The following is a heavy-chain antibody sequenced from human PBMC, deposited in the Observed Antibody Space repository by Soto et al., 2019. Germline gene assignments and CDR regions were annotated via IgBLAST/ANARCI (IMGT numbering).Heavy chain of an antibody. Sequence: PGESLKISCKGSGYSFTSYWIGWVRQMPGKGLEWMGIIYPGDSDTRYSPSFQGQVTISADKSISTAYLQWSSLKASDTAMYYCARLSKDGDSRGYIYGMDVWGQGTTVTVSS. CDR3: ARLSKDGDSRGYIYGMDV. V-gene: IGHV5-51*01. CDR2: IYPGDSDT. CDR1: GYSFTSYW. J-gene: IGHJ6*02. D-gene: IGHD3-22*01.